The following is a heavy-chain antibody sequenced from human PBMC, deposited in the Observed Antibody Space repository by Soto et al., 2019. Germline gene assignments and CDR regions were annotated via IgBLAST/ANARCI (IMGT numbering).Heavy chain of an antibody. D-gene: IGHD3-22*01. CDR1: GFTFSSYG. CDR3: ARDLHDSSGYTYFDY. Sequence: QVQLVESGGGVVQPGRSLRLSCAASGFTFSSYGMHWVRQAPGKGLEWVAVIWYDGSNKYYADSVKGRFTISRDNSKNPLYLQMNSLRAEDTAVYYCARDLHDSSGYTYFDYWGQGTLVTVSS. J-gene: IGHJ4*02. V-gene: IGHV3-33*01. CDR2: IWYDGSNK.